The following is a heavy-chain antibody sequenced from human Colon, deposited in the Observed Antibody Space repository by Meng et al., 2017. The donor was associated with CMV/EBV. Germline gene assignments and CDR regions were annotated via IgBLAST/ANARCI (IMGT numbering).Heavy chain of an antibody. CDR2: IYSDGRT. CDR3: ARYYFSGSYFGDY. J-gene: IGHJ4*02. CDR1: GFTFSSYG. Sequence: GESLKISCAASGFTFSSYGMHWVRLAPGKGLEWVSIIYSDGRTYYADSVQGRFTISRDTYNNMVYLQMNSLRAEDTAVYYCARYYFSGSYFGDYWGQGTLVTVSS. V-gene: IGHV3-NL1*01. D-gene: IGHD3-10*01.